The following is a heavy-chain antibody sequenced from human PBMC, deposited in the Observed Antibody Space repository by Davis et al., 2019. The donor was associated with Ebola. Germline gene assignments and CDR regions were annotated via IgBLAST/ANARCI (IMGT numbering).Heavy chain of an antibody. Sequence: MPSETLSLTCTVSGGSISSSSYYCGWIRQPPGKGLEWIGNIYYSGSTYYNPSLKSRVTISVDTSKNQFSLKLSSVTAADTAVYYCARVHSSGPKFDYWGQGTLVTVSS. V-gene: IGHV4-39*07. CDR1: GGSISSSSYY. J-gene: IGHJ4*02. CDR2: IYYSGST. CDR3: ARVHSSGPKFDY. D-gene: IGHD3-22*01.